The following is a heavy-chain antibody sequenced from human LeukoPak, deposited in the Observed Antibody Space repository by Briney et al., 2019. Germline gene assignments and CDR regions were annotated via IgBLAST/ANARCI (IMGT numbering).Heavy chain of an antibody. Sequence: GGSLRLSCAASGFTFSSYEMNWVRQAPGKGLEWVSYISSSGSTIYYADSVKGRFTISRDNAKNSLYLQMNSLRAEDTAVYYCAREPDIVVVVAATDAFDIWGQGTMVTVSS. CDR2: ISSSGSTI. J-gene: IGHJ3*02. V-gene: IGHV3-48*03. D-gene: IGHD2-15*01. CDR1: GFTFSSYE. CDR3: AREPDIVVVVAATDAFDI.